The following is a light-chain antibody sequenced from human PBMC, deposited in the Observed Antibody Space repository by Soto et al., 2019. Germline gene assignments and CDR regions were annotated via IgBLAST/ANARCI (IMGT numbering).Light chain of an antibody. Sequence: EIVLTPSPGTLSLSPGERATLSCRASQSVSSSYLAWYQQKPGQAPRLLIYGASSRATGIPDRFSGSGSGTDFTLTISRLEPEEFAVYYCQQYGSSPWTFGQGTKVDIK. CDR2: GAS. CDR3: QQYGSSPWT. J-gene: IGKJ1*01. CDR1: QSVSSSY. V-gene: IGKV3-20*01.